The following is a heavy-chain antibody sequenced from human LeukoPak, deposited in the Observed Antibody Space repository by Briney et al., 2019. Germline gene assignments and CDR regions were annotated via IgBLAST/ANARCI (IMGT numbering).Heavy chain of an antibody. D-gene: IGHD5-12*01. J-gene: IGHJ4*02. Sequence: PSETLSLTCTVSGGSISSGDYYWSWIRQPPGKGLEWIGYIYYSGSTYYNPSLKSRVTISVDTSKNQFSLKLSSVTAADTAVYYCARDLDSGRGNDYWGQGTLVTVSS. CDR3: ARDLDSGRGNDY. CDR1: GGSISSGDYY. V-gene: IGHV4-30-4*01. CDR2: IYYSGST.